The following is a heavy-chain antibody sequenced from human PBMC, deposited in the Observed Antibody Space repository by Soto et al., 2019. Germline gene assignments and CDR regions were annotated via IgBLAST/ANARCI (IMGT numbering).Heavy chain of an antibody. V-gene: IGHV1-58*02. CDR3: AAAVQVRYFDWLSPTPD. CDR2: IVVGSGNT. CDR1: GFTFTSSA. D-gene: IGHD3-9*01. J-gene: IGHJ4*02. Sequence: GASVKVSCKASGFTFTSSAMQWVRQARGQRLEWIGWIVVGSGNTNYAQKFQERVTITRDMSTSTAYMELSSLRSEDTAVYYCAAAVQVRYFDWLSPTPDWGQGTLVTVSS.